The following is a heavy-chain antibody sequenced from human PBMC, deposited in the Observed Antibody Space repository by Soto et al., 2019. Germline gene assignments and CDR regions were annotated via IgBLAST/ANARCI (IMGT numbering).Heavy chain of an antibody. CDR3: ARDHRDEYYYYDSSGYYHNFDY. CDR1: GFTFSNYW. CDR2: IKQDGSET. D-gene: IGHD3-22*01. Sequence: GGSLRLSCAASGFTFSNYWMSWVRQAPGKGLEWVAGIKQDGSETYYVDSVKGRFTISRDNAQNSLYLQMNSLRAEDTAVYHCARDHRDEYYYYDSSGYYHNFDYWGQGTLVTVS. V-gene: IGHV3-7*01. J-gene: IGHJ4*02.